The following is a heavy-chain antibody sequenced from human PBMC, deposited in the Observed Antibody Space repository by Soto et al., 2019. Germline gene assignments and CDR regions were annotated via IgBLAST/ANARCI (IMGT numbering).Heavy chain of an antibody. CDR3: AKDPGSSAWYPGYNYYYYMDV. CDR2: IGNSGTRT. CDR1: GFTFRSYA. Sequence: EVQLLESGGGLVQPGGSLRLSCEGSGFTFRSYAMSWVRQVPGKGLEWVSAIGNSGTRTYYVDSVKGRFTISRDNSKNTLFLQMNGMRVEDTAVHYCAKDPGSSAWYPGYNYYYYMDVWGKGTTVIVSS. J-gene: IGHJ6*03. V-gene: IGHV3-23*01. D-gene: IGHD6-19*01.